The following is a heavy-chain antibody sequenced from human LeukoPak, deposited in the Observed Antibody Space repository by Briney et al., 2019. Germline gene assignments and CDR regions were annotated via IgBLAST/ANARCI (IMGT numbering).Heavy chain of an antibody. CDR1: GFTFSTYA. J-gene: IGHJ4*02. Sequence: GGSLRLSCAASGFTFSTYAMSWVRQAPGKGLEWVSGISVSGDTTYYVDSVKGRFTVSRDDSKNTLSLQMNSLRAEDTATYYCAKVIMSYCSSASCYSFDYWGQGTLVTVPS. CDR2: ISVSGDTT. V-gene: IGHV3-23*01. D-gene: IGHD2-2*01. CDR3: AKVIMSYCSSASCYSFDY.